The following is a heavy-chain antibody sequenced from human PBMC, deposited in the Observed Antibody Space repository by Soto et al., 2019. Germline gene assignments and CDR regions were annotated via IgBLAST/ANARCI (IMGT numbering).Heavy chain of an antibody. CDR1: ESTFSSYN. J-gene: IGHJ4*02. CDR2: ISSSGSYI. Sequence: PGESLKISCTASESTFSSYNMHWVRQAPGKGLEWVSSISSSGSYIYYADSVKGRFTISGGSARKSLYLQMNSLRADDTAVYYCARALPGLAFRDYFDNWGQGTLVTVSS. V-gene: IGHV3-21*01. CDR3: ARALPGLAFRDYFDN. D-gene: IGHD3-3*02.